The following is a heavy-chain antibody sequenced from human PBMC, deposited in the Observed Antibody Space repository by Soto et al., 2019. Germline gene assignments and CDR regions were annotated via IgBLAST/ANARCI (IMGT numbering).Heavy chain of an antibody. Sequence: QTWGSLRLSCAASGFTFSSYGMHWFRQAPGKGLEWVAVIWYDGSNKYYADSVKGRFTISRDNSKNTLYLQMNSLRAEDTAVYYCARDQDIVATILWSFDYWGQGNLVTVSS. CDR1: GFTFSSYG. J-gene: IGHJ4*02. D-gene: IGHD5-12*01. CDR2: IWYDGSNK. CDR3: ARDQDIVATILWSFDY. V-gene: IGHV3-33*01.